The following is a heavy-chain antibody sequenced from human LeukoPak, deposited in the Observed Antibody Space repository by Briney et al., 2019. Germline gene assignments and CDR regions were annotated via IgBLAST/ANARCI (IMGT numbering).Heavy chain of an antibody. V-gene: IGHV3-74*01. CDR1: GFTFSSYW. CDR3: ARPKLYGDFDY. D-gene: IGHD4-17*01. J-gene: IGHJ4*02. CDR2: INSDGSST. Sequence: GGSLRLSCAASGFTFSSYWMHWVRQAPGKGLVWVSRINSDGSSTSYADSVKGRFTISRDNAKNTLYLQMNSLRAEDTAVYYCARPKLYGDFDYWGQGTLVTVSS.